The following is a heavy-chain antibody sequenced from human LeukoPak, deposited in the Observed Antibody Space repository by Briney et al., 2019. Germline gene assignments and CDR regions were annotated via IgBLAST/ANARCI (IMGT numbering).Heavy chain of an antibody. J-gene: IGHJ6*02. CDR2: ISSSGSTI. D-gene: IGHD2-2*01. V-gene: IGHV3-11*01. CDR1: GFTFSDYY. Sequence: GGSLRLSCAASGFTFSDYYMSWIRQAPGKGLEWVSYISSSGSTICYADSVKGRFTISRDNAKNSLYLQMNSLRAEDTAVYYCARGSIRYCSSTSCPPPDVWGQGTTVTVSS. CDR3: ARGSIRYCSSTSCPPPDV.